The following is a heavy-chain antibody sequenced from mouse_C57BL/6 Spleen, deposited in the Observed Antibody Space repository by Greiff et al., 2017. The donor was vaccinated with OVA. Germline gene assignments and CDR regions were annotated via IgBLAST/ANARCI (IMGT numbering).Heavy chain of an antibody. CDR2: INPNNGGT. Sequence: EVKLQESGPELVKPGASVKIPCKASGYTFTDYNMDWVKQSHGKSLEWIGDINPNNGGTIYNQKFKGKATLTVDKSSSTAYMELRSLTSEDTAVYYCARKSPDYGSSYGYFDDWGQGTTLTVSS. CDR3: ARKSPDYGSSYGYFDD. CDR1: GYTFTDYN. D-gene: IGHD1-1*01. J-gene: IGHJ2*01. V-gene: IGHV1-18*01.